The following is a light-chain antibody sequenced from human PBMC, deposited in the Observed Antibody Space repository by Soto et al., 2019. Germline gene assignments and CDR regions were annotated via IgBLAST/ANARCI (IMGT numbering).Light chain of an antibody. CDR3: QQYGSSPLT. CDR1: QSVSNTY. V-gene: IGKV3-20*01. Sequence: EVVLTQSPGTLSLSPGERATLSCRASQSVSNTYVAWYQHIPGQTPRLLIYGASNRATGIPDRFSGSGSGTDFTLTISRLEAEDFAVYYCQQYGSSPLTFGGGTKVEIK. J-gene: IGKJ4*01. CDR2: GAS.